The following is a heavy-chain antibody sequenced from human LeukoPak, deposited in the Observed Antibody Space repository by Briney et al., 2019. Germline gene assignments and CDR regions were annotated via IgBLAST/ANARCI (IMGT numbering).Heavy chain of an antibody. CDR2: IYSGGST. D-gene: IGHD4-17*01. CDR3: ARVTRGTVTA. V-gene: IGHV3-53*01. J-gene: IGHJ4*02. Sequence: GGSLRPSCAASGFTVSSNYMSWVRQAPGRGLEWVSVIYSGGSTYYADSVKGRFTISRDNSKNTLYLQMNSLRAEDTAVYYCARVTRGTVTAWGQGTLVTVSS. CDR1: GFTVSSNY.